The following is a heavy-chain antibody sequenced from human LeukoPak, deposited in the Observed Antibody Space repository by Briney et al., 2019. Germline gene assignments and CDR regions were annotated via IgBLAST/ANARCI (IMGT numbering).Heavy chain of an antibody. CDR1: GGSISSSSYY. D-gene: IGHD3-22*01. V-gene: IGHV4-39*07. Sequence: SETLSLTCTVSGGSISSSSYYWGWIRQPPGKGLEWIGSIYYSGSTYYNPSLKSRVTISVDTSKNQFSLKLSSVTAADTAVYYCARVPYYYDSSGYSPPDYWGQGTLVTVSS. CDR2: IYYSGST. J-gene: IGHJ4*02. CDR3: ARVPYYYDSSGYSPPDY.